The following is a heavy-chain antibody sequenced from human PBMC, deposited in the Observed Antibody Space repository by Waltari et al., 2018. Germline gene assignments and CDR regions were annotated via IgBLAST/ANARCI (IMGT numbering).Heavy chain of an antibody. CDR2: IYYSGRT. CDR3: ARGYSSSWNSYYFDY. D-gene: IGHD6-13*01. V-gene: IGHV4-39*07. J-gene: IGHJ4*02. CDR1: GGSISSSSYY. Sequence: QLQLQESGPGLVKPSETLSLTCTVSGGSISSSSYYWGWIRQPPGKGLEWIGSIYYSGRTYYNPSLKSRVTISVDTSKNQFSLKLSSVTAADTAVYYCARGYSSSWNSYYFDYWGQGTLVTVSS.